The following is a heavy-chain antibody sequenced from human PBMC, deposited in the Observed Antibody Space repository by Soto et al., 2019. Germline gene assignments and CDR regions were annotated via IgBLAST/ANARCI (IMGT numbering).Heavy chain of an antibody. CDR3: AKDLQAYGDYDYFCYGMDV. CDR2: ISYDGTNK. Sequence: QVQLVESGGGELQPGRSLTISCAASGFTFSTYGMHWVLQTPGKGLEWVAVISYDGTNKFYSDSVKGRFTISRDNFKNTLTLQMNSLRADDTAVYSCAKDLQAYGDYDYFCYGMDVWGLGTRVTVSS. V-gene: IGHV3-30*18. D-gene: IGHD4-17*01. CDR1: GFTFSTYG. J-gene: IGHJ6*02.